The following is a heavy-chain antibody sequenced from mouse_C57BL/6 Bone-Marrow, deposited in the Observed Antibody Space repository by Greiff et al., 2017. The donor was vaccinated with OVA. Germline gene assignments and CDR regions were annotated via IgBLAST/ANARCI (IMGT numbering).Heavy chain of an antibody. J-gene: IGHJ2*01. Sequence: VQLKESGPELVKPGASVKISCKASGYSFTGYYMNWVKQSPEKSLEWIGEINPSTGGTTYNQKFKAKATLTVDKSSSTAYMQLKSLTSEDSAVYYCAREVVTTRYYFDYWGQGTTLTVSS. D-gene: IGHD2-2*01. CDR3: AREVVTTRYYFDY. CDR1: GYSFTGYY. V-gene: IGHV1-42*01. CDR2: INPSTGGT.